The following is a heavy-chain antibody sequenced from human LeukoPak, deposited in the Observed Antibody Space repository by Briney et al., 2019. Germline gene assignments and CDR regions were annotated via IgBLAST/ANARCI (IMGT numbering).Heavy chain of an antibody. D-gene: IGHD3-22*01. CDR1: GFTFSSYS. V-gene: IGHV3-21*01. CDR3: ARAGDSSGYYYYYYYMDV. CDR2: ISSSSSYI. Sequence: GGSLRLSCAASGFTFSSYSINWVRQAPGKGLEWVSSISSSSSYIYYADSLKGRFTISRDNAKNSLYLQMNSLGAEDTAVYYCARAGDSSGYYYYYYYMDVWGKGTTVTVSS. J-gene: IGHJ6*03.